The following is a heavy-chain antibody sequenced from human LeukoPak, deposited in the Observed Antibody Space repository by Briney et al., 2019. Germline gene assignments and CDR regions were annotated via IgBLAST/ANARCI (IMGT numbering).Heavy chain of an antibody. CDR1: GFTFSNYG. Sequence: GSLRLSCAASGFTFSNYGMSWVRQAPGKGLEWLSYISSTSRTIYYAESVKGRFTASRDNAKNSLYLQMNSLRDEDTAVYYCASGFRSGFGEIFWGQGTLVTVSS. CDR3: ASGFRSGFGEIF. V-gene: IGHV3-48*02. D-gene: IGHD3-10*01. CDR2: ISSTSRTI. J-gene: IGHJ4*02.